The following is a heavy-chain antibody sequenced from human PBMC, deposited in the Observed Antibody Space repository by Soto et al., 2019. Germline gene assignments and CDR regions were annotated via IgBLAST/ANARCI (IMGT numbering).Heavy chain of an antibody. CDR2: MYDSRST. CDR1: GGSVSSGSYY. D-gene: IGHD2-15*01. V-gene: IGHV4-61*01. CDR3: ARYWSAFDY. J-gene: IGHJ4*02. Sequence: QVQLQESGPGLVKPSETLSLTCTVSGGSVSSGSYYWSWIRQPQGKGLEWIGYMYDSRSTNYTPSPTSPVNISVDTSKNQFSLKLSSVTAAATAVYYCARYWSAFDYWGQGTLVTVSS.